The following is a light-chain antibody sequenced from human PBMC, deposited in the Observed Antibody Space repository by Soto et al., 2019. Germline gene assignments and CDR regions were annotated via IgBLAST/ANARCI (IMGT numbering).Light chain of an antibody. V-gene: IGLV2-23*01. CDR2: EGS. Sequence: QSALTQPASVSGSPGQSITISCTGTSSDVGSYNLVSWYQQHPGKAPKLMIYEGSKRPSGVSNRFSGSKSGNTASLTISGLQAEDEADYYCCSYAGSSTGVFGGGTTDRP. CDR3: CSYAGSSTGV. J-gene: IGLJ3*02. CDR1: SSDVGSYNL.